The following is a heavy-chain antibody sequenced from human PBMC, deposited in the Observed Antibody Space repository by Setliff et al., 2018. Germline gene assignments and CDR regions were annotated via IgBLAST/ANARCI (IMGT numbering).Heavy chain of an antibody. CDR1: GYTFSSYA. CDR2: ISVYSGNT. D-gene: IGHD3-10*01. J-gene: IGHJ4*02. V-gene: IGHV1-18*01. CDR3: ARRPRAVYGSGRRNWFLDY. Sequence: ASVKVSCKASGYTFSSYAISWVRQAPGQGLEWLGWISVYSGNTDYAQNFQGRVTMTADTSTSTAYMELRSLTSGDTAVYYCARRPRAVYGSGRRNWFLDYWGQGTLVTV.